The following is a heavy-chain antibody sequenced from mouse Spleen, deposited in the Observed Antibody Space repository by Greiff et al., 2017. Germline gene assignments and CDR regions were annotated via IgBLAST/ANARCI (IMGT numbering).Heavy chain of an antibody. CDR1: GFNIKDDY. J-gene: IGHJ4*01. V-gene: IGHV14-4*01. Sequence: EVQLQESGAELVRPGASVKLSCTASGFNIKDDYMHWVKQRPEQGLEWIGWIDPENGDTEYASKFQGKATITADTSSNTAYLQLSSLTSEDTAVYYCTTGGWLLFMDYWGQGTSVTVSS. D-gene: IGHD2-3*01. CDR3: TTGGWLLFMDY. CDR2: IDPENGDT.